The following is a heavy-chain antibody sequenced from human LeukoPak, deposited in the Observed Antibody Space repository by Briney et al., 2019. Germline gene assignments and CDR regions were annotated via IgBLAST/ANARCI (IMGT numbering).Heavy chain of an antibody. V-gene: IGHV3-21*04. CDR3: AKDPFRARISAPDY. Sequence: GGSLRLSCAASGFTFSSYSMNWARQAPGKGLEWVSSISSSSTYIYYADSVKGRFTISRDNSKNTLYLQINSLRAEDTAVYYCAKDPFRARISAPDYWGQGTLVTVSS. D-gene: IGHD6-6*01. J-gene: IGHJ4*02. CDR2: ISSSSTYI. CDR1: GFTFSSYS.